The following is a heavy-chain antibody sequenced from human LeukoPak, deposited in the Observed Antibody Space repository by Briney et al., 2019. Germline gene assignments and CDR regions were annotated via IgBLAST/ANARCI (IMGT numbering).Heavy chain of an antibody. Sequence: PGGSLRLSCAASGFTFSSYSMNWVRQAPGKGLEWVSSISSSSSYIYYADSVKGRFTISRDNAKNSLYLQMNSLRAEDTAVYYCARDYGNPKSNVDTAMALDYWGQGTLVTVSS. J-gene: IGHJ4*02. CDR2: ISSSSSYI. CDR1: GFTFSSYS. CDR3: ARDYGNPKSNVDTAMALDY. D-gene: IGHD5-18*01. V-gene: IGHV3-21*01.